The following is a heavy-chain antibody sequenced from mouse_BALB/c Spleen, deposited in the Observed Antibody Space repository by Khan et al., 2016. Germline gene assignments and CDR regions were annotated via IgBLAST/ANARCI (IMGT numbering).Heavy chain of an antibody. Sequence: EVQLQESGPGLVKPSQSLSLTCTVTGYSITSDYAWNWIRQFPGNKLEWMGYISYRGSTNYNPSPKSRISITRDTSKNQFFLQLNSVTTEDTATYFWASDPYGYDVAWFAYWGQGTLVSVSA. V-gene: IGHV3-2*02. J-gene: IGHJ3*01. CDR2: ISYRGST. D-gene: IGHD2-2*01. CDR3: ASDPYGYDVAWFAY. CDR1: GYSITSDYA.